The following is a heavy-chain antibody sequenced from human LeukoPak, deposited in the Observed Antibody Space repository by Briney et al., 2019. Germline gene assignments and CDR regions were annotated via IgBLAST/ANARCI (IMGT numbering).Heavy chain of an antibody. J-gene: IGHJ4*02. CDR2: IDPSDSYT. D-gene: IGHD5-24*01. CDR1: GYPSTIYS. V-gene: IGHV5-10-1*01. Sequence: PGESLKISVQGSGYPSTIYSMSWVPQMPGKGLEWMGRIDPSDSYTNYSPSFQGHVTISADTSITTAYLQWSSLKASDTAMYYCARRTPDGYKVYWGQGTLVTVCS. CDR3: ARRTPDGYKVY.